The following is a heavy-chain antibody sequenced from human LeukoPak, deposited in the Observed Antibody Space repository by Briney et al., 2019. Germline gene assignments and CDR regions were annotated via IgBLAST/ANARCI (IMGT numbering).Heavy chain of an antibody. CDR1: GFTFSTYW. J-gene: IGHJ4*02. V-gene: IGHV3-30*03. CDR3: ARGRITFGD. CDR2: ISYDGANK. Sequence: GGSLRLSCAASGFTFSTYWMSWVRQAPGKGLEWVAVISYDGANKYYADSVKGRFTISRDNSKNTLYLQMNSLRAEDTAVYYCARGRITFGDWGQGTLVTVSS. D-gene: IGHD3-16*01.